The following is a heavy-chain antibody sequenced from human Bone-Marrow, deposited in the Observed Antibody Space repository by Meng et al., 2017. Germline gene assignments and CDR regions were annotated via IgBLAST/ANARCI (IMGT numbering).Heavy chain of an antibody. CDR2: IYHSGST. CDR1: GGSISSSNW. CDR3: ANYYDSQVGWFDH. V-gene: IGHV4-4*02. D-gene: IGHD3-22*01. J-gene: IGHJ5*02. Sequence: QVQLQESVPALVKPSNTLSLTYSVSGGSISSSNWWSWVRQPPGKGLEWIGEIYHSGSTNYNPSLKSRVTISVEKSKNQFSLKLSYVTAADTAVYYCANYYDSQVGWFDHWGQGTLVTVSS.